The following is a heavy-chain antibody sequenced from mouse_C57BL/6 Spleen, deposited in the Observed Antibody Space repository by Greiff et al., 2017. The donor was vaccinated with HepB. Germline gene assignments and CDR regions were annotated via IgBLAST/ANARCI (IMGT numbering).Heavy chain of an antibody. V-gene: IGHV14-4*01. CDR2: IDPENGDT. CDR3: TRIDGYNAY. J-gene: IGHJ3*01. Sequence: EVKLMESGAELVRPGASVKLSCTASGFNIKDDYMHWVKQRPEQGLEWIGWIDPENGDTEYASKFQGKATITADTSSNTAYLQLSSLTSEDTAVYYCTRIDGYNAYWGQGTLVTVSA. CDR1: GFNIKDDY. D-gene: IGHD2-3*01.